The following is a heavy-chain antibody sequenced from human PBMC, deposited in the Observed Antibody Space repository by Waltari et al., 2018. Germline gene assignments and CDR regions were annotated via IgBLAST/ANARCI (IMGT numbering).Heavy chain of an antibody. J-gene: IGHJ5*02. D-gene: IGHD3-10*02. CDR3: ARTPSGRLFVEGWFDP. Sequence: QVQLVQSGAEVKKPGASVKVSCTASGYTFTSYDINWVRQATGQGLEWMGWTNPQSGNTGYAQKLQGRLTMTGNTSISTAYMGLGSLRSEDTSVYSCARTPSGRLFVEGWFDPWGQGTLVTVSS. CDR2: TNPQSGNT. V-gene: IGHV1-8*01. CDR1: GYTFTSYD.